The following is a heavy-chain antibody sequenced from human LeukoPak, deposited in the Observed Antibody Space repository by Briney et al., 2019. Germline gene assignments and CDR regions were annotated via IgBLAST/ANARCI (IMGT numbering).Heavy chain of an antibody. J-gene: IGHJ4*02. Sequence: PSETLSLTCAVYGGSFSGYYWSWIRQPPGKGLEWIGEINHSGSTNYNPSLKSRVTISVDTSKNQFSLKLSSVTAADTAVYYCARGVVAAVAGTSQLSFDYWGQGTLVTVSS. CDR1: GGSFSGYY. CDR2: INHSGST. D-gene: IGHD6-19*01. CDR3: ARGVVAAVAGTSQLSFDY. V-gene: IGHV4-34*01.